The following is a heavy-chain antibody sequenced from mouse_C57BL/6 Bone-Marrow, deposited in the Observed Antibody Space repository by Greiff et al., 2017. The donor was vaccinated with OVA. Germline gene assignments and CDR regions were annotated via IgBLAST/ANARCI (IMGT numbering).Heavy chain of an antibody. CDR2: INPNNGGT. Sequence: EVKLLESGPELVKPGASVKIPCKASGYTFTDYNMDWVKQSHGKSLEWIGDINPNNGGTIYNQKFKGKATLTVDKSSSTAYMELRSLTSEDTAVYYCAREGPLPWYFDVWGTGTTVTVSS. D-gene: IGHD1-2*01. CDR3: AREGPLPWYFDV. CDR1: GYTFTDYN. J-gene: IGHJ1*03. V-gene: IGHV1-18*01.